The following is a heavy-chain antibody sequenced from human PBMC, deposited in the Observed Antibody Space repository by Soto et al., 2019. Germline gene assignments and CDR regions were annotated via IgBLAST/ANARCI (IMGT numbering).Heavy chain of an antibody. CDR1: GFTVSSHA. Sequence: PGGSLRLSCAPSGFTVSSHAMSWVRQAPGKGLEWVPSISGSGDGTYYGDSVKGRFTISRDSSSSTLYLQMNNLRGEDTAVYFCTKSRRGILMVYGFGGMDVWGQGTTVTVSS. D-gene: IGHD2-8*01. V-gene: IGHV3-23*01. CDR3: TKSRRGILMVYGFGGMDV. J-gene: IGHJ6*02. CDR2: ISGSGDGT.